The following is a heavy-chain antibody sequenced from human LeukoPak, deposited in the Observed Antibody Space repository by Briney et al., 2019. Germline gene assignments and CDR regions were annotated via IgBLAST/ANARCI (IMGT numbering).Heavy chain of an antibody. V-gene: IGHV3-74*01. Sequence: GGPLRLSCAASGFIFSNSYTHWVPQAPEKALVWVSRINRDGTTTSYAGSVKGGFTLSSDIAKNTLFLQMNSLRQEDRPLYYCASDHYLANFWTGYPHYWGQGTLVTVSS. D-gene: IGHD3/OR15-3a*01. CDR1: GFIFSNSY. CDR3: ASDHYLANFWTGYPHY. CDR2: INRDGTTT. J-gene: IGHJ4*02.